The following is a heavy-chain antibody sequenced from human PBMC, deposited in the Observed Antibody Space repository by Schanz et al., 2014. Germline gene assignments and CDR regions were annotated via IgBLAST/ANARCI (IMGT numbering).Heavy chain of an antibody. CDR3: ARKMKLGVYGGKGHDSLDI. CDR2: ISHDGYST. V-gene: IGHV3-64*04. J-gene: IGHJ3*02. D-gene: IGHD4-17*01. Sequence: PGGSLRLSCSASGFTFSIYAMHWVRQAPGKGLEYVSAISHDGYSTYYADSVKGRFTISRDNSKNTLYLQMNTLRAEDTAVYYCARKMKLGVYGGKGHDSLDIWGQGTMVTVSS. CDR1: GFTFSIYA.